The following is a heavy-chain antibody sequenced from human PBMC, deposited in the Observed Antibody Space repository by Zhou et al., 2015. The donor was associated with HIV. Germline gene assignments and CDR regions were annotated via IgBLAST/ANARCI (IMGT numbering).Heavy chain of an antibody. D-gene: IGHD6-25*01. J-gene: IGHJ3*02. CDR1: GGTFSSYT. CDR3: ARDGVAAGGRGAFDI. Sequence: QVQLVQSGAEVKKPGSSVKVSCKASGGTFSSYTISWVRQAPGQGLEWMGRIIPILGIANYAQKFQGRVTITADKSTSTAYMELSSLRSEDTAVYYCARDGVAAGGRGAFDIWGQGTMVTVSS. CDR2: IIPILGIA. V-gene: IGHV1-69*08.